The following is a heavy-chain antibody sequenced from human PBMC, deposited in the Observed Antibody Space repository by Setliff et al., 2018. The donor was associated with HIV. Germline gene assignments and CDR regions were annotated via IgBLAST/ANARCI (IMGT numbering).Heavy chain of an antibody. CDR3: TRGHYSTFG. V-gene: IGHV3-7*01. CDR2: ISPDGSER. CDR1: GFNFRDSW. D-gene: IGHD2-21*01. J-gene: IGHJ4*02. Sequence: GGSLRLSCSTSGFNFRDSWMNWLRLAPGKGLEWVANISPDGSERYSVDSVRGRFTVSRDNAKNSLYLQMSSLRAEDTAVYYCTRGHYSTFGWGQGTLVTVSS.